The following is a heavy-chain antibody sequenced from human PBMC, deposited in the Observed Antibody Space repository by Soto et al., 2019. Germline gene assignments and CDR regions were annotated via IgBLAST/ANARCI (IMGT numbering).Heavy chain of an antibody. CDR3: AKDAGNEESLFDY. V-gene: IGHV3-23*01. J-gene: IGHJ4*02. CDR1: GFTSSDFG. Sequence: GGSLRLSCEASGFTSSDFGMSWVRQIPGKGLEWVSTVNNDGRNTHYADSVEGRFTISRDNSKNTLYLQMGSLRAEDTAIYYCAKDAGNEESLFDYWGQGTLVTVSS. CDR2: VNNDGRNT.